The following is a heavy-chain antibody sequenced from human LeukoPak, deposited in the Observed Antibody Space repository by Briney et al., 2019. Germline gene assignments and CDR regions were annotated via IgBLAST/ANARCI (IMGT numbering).Heavy chain of an antibody. CDR2: IYYSGST. Sequence: SETLSLTCTVSGGSISSSSYYWGWIRQPPGKGLEWIGSIYYSGSTYYNPSLKSRVTISVDTSKNQFSLKLSSVTAADTAVYYCARQITSASVAFDYWGQGTLVTVSS. D-gene: IGHD6-6*01. V-gene: IGHV4-39*07. CDR3: ARQITSASVAFDY. J-gene: IGHJ4*02. CDR1: GGSISSSSYY.